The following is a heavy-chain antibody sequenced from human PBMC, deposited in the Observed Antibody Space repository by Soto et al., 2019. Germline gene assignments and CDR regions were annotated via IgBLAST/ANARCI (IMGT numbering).Heavy chain of an antibody. CDR1: AYTFTSYD. CDR2: MNPNNGNT. CDR3: ARGPRKWGVDS. V-gene: IGHV1-8*01. Sequence: QVQLVQSGAEVKKPGASVKVSCKAAAYTFTSYDINWVRQATGQDFEWMGWMNPNNGNTAYAQKFQGRVTMTRYTAKSTSFMELSSLTSEDTAVYYCARGPRKWGVDSWGQGTLVTVSS. J-gene: IGHJ4*02. D-gene: IGHD7-27*01.